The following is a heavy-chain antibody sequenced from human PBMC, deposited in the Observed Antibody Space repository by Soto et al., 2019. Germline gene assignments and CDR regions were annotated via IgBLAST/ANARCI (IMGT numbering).Heavy chain of an antibody. CDR1: GGSINYYF. Sequence: PSETLSLTCTVSGGSINYYFWSWIRQPPGKELEWIAYISYSGLTHYSPSLESRATISVDTSKNQFSLKLSSVTAADTAVYYCARGQLINMVRGKTYGMDVWGQGTTVIVSS. CDR3: ARGQLINMVRGKTYGMDV. J-gene: IGHJ6*02. D-gene: IGHD3-10*01. CDR2: ISYSGLT. V-gene: IGHV4-59*12.